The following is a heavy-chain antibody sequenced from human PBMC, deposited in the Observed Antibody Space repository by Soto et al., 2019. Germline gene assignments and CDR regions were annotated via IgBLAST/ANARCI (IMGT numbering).Heavy chain of an antibody. D-gene: IGHD3-22*01. V-gene: IGHV1-69*13. Sequence: SVKVSCKASGGTFSSYVISWVRQAPGQGLEWMGGIIPFFDTANYAQKFQGRVTISAAESTSTAYMELRSLRSEDTAVYYCASGHYHDSTGYYPAEYFQYWGQGTPVTVSS. CDR1: GGTFSSYV. CDR3: ASGHYHDSTGYYPAEYFQY. J-gene: IGHJ1*01. CDR2: IIPFFDTA.